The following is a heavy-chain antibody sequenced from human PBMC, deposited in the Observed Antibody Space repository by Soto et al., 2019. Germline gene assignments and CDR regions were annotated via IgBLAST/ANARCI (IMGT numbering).Heavy chain of an antibody. Sequence: SETLSLTCTVSGGSISSSSYYWGWIRQPPGKGLEWIGSIYYSGSTYYNPSLKSRVTISVDTSKNQFSLKLSSVTAADTAVYYCARVIAAAAVNWFDPWGQGTLVTVS. CDR3: ARVIAAAAVNWFDP. V-gene: IGHV4-39*01. CDR1: GGSISSSSYY. D-gene: IGHD6-13*01. J-gene: IGHJ5*02. CDR2: IYYSGST.